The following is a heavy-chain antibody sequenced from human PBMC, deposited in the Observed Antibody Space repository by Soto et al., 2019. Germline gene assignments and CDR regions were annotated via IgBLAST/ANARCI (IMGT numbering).Heavy chain of an antibody. CDR2: INHSGST. Sequence: QVQLQQWGAGLLKPSETLSLTCAVYGGSFSGYYWSWIRQPPGKGLEWIGEINHSGSTNYNPSLTRXXTXSEXTSKNQFSLKLSSVTAADTAVYYCARRYSGYDFDYWGQGTLVTVSS. D-gene: IGHD5-12*01. V-gene: IGHV4-34*01. CDR3: ARRYSGYDFDY. J-gene: IGHJ4*02. CDR1: GGSFSGYY.